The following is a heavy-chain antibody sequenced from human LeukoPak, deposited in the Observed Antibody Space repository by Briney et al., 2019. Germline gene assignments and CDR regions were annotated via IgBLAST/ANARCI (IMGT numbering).Heavy chain of an antibody. D-gene: IGHD1-26*01. CDR2: ISGSSDTT. Sequence: QTGGSLRLSCTASGFTFSNYAVSWVRQAPGKGLEWVSGISGSSDTTYYADAVKGRFTISRDNSKNTLYLHMSSLRAEDTAVYYCAKSGTFFLYYFDYWGQGTLVTVSS. CDR3: AKSGTFFLYYFDY. CDR1: GFTFSNYA. V-gene: IGHV3-23*01. J-gene: IGHJ4*02.